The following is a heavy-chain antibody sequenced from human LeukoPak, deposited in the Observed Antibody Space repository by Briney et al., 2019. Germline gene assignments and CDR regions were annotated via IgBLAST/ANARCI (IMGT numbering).Heavy chain of an antibody. CDR2: INTNTGNP. CDR3: ARDVLRFLEWLPRYYYYGMDV. D-gene: IGHD3-3*01. Sequence: GASVKVSCKASGYTFTNYGINWVRQAPGQGLEWMGWINTNTGNPTYAQGFTGRFVFSLDTSVSTAYLQISSLKAEDTAVYYCARDVLRFLEWLPRYYYYGMDVWGQGTTVTVSS. J-gene: IGHJ6*02. V-gene: IGHV7-4-1*02. CDR1: GYTFTNYG.